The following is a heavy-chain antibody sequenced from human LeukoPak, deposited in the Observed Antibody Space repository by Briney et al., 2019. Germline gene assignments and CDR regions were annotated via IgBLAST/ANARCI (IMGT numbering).Heavy chain of an antibody. Sequence: SETLYLTCTVSGDSISSHSYFWGWIRQPPGKGLEWIGNIHYIGSTYYNPSLKSRVTISVDTSTNQFSLKLSSVTAADTAVYYCAKTLPYSGGWRATFDFWGQGTLVTVSS. CDR1: GDSISSHSYF. D-gene: IGHD6-19*01. CDR2: IHYIGST. V-gene: IGHV4-39*01. J-gene: IGHJ4*02. CDR3: AKTLPYSGGWRATFDF.